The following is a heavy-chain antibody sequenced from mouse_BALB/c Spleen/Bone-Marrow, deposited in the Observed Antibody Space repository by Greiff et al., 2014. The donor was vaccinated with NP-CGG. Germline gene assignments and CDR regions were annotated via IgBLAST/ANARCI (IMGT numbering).Heavy chain of an antibody. CDR1: GFNIKDYY. CDR2: IDPENGNT. Sequence: EVKLMESGAELVRPGALVKLSCKASGFNIKDYYMHWVKQRPEQGLEWIGWIDPENGNTIYDPKFQGKASITADTSSNTAYLQLSSPTSEDTAVYYCAPIYDGYYVAWFAYWGQGTLVTVSA. J-gene: IGHJ3*01. CDR3: APIYDGYYVAWFAY. D-gene: IGHD2-3*01. V-gene: IGHV14-1*02.